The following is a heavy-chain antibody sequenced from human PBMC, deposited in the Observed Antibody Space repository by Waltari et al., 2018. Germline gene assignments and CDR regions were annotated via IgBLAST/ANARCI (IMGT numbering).Heavy chain of an antibody. CDR3: AKTDYGYYFDY. J-gene: IGHJ4*02. V-gene: IGHV3-23*01. CDR2: ISGSGGST. CDR1: GFTFSSYA. Sequence: EVQLLESGGGLVQPGGSLSPSCAASGFTFSSYAMRWVRQAPGKGLEWVSAISGSGGSTYYADSVKGRFTISRDNSKNTLYLQMNSLRAEDTAVYYCAKTDYGYYFDYWGQGTLVTVSS. D-gene: IGHD4-17*01.